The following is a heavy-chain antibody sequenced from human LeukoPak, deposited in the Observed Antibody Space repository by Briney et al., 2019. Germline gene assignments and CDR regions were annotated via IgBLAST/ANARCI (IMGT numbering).Heavy chain of an antibody. Sequence: PGGSLRLSCAASGFTVNRNYMSWVRQAPGKGLEWVSVIYSGGTIDYADSVKGRLTISRDNSKNTLYLQMNSLRAEDTAVYYCARGSGSYCFDYWGQGALVTVSS. CDR2: IYSGGTI. CDR1: GFTVNRNY. CDR3: ARGSGSYCFDY. D-gene: IGHD1-26*01. J-gene: IGHJ4*02. V-gene: IGHV3-53*01.